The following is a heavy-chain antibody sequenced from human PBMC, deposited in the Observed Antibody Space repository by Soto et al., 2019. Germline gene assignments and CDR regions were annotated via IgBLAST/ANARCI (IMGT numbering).Heavy chain of an antibody. Sequence: QVQLVQSGAEVKKPGSSVKVSCKASGGTFSSYAISWVRQAPGQGLEWMGGIIPIFGTANYAQKFQGRVTMTTDTSTSTAYMELRSLRSDDTAVYYCARDDEFSTVTTSYYYYYGMDVWGQGTTVTVSS. J-gene: IGHJ6*02. CDR1: GGTFSSYA. CDR2: IIPIFGTA. V-gene: IGHV1-69*06. CDR3: ARDDEFSTVTTSYYYYYGMDV. D-gene: IGHD4-4*01.